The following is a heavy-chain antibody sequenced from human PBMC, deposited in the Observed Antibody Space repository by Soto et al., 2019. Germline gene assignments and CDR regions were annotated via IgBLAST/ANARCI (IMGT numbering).Heavy chain of an antibody. CDR2: ISGSGGST. CDR1: GLTFSSYA. V-gene: IGHV3-23*01. D-gene: IGHD1-1*01. Sequence: GSLILSCAAAGLTFSSYAMSWVRQAPGKGLEWVSAISGSGGSTYYADSVKGRFTISRDNSKNTLYLQMNSLRAEDTAVYYCAKVGPPYNWNDMSYYYYGMDVWGQGTTVTVSS. J-gene: IGHJ6*02. CDR3: AKVGPPYNWNDMSYYYYGMDV.